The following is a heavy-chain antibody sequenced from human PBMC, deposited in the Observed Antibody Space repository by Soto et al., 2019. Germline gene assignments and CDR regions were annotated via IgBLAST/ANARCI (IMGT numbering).Heavy chain of an antibody. Sequence: QVQLQQWGAGLLKPSETLSLTCAVYGGSFSGYYWSWIRQPPGKGLEWIGEINHSGSTNYNPSLKSRVTISVDTSKNQFSLKLGSVTAADTAVYYCAIRKGYYGSGSYNWFDPWGQGTLVTVSS. J-gene: IGHJ5*02. CDR2: INHSGST. CDR3: AIRKGYYGSGSYNWFDP. CDR1: GGSFSGYY. D-gene: IGHD3-10*01. V-gene: IGHV4-34*01.